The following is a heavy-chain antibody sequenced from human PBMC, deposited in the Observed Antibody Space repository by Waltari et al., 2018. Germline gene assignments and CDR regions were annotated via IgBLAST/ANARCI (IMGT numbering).Heavy chain of an antibody. Sequence: QVQLVQSGAELKKPGSSVKVSCKVSGGSFSTHAITWVRQAPGQGLVWMGGIIPMFGTANYAQKIQDRVTINTDESMTTAYMHLSSLTSDDTAVYYCARGGLYGQQLLESAFEIWGQGTKVTVSS. CDR1: GGSFSTHA. V-gene: IGHV1-69*05. CDR3: ARGGLYGQQLLESAFEI. J-gene: IGHJ3*02. CDR2: IIPMFGTA. D-gene: IGHD6-13*01.